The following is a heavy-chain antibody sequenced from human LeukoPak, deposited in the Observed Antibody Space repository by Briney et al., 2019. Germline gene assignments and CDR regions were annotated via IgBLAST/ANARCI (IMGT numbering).Heavy chain of an antibody. CDR2: ITGSGGST. CDR1: GFTFSSYA. V-gene: IGHV3-23*01. J-gene: IGHJ6*03. D-gene: IGHD4-23*01. CDR3: AKDPFMVVTLGNMDV. Sequence: PGGSLRLSCAASGFTFSSYAMTWVRQAPGKGLEWVSAITGSGGSTYYGDFVKGRFTISRDNSKNTLYLQMNSLRADDTAVYYCAKDPFMVVTLGNMDVWGKGTTVTVSS.